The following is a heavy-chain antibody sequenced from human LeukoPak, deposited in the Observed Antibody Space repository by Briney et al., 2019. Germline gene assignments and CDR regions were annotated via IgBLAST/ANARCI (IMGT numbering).Heavy chain of an antibody. CDR3: ARDRSNWNDYYYYYGMDV. V-gene: IGHV3-7*01. CDR2: IKQDGSEK. CDR1: GFTFSSYW. D-gene: IGHD1-20*01. J-gene: IGHJ6*02. Sequence: GGSLRLSCAASGFTFSSYWMSWVRQAPGKGLEWVANIKQDGSEKYYVDSVKGRFTISRDNAKNSLYLQMNSLRAEDTAVYYCARDRSNWNDYYYYYGMDVWGQGTTVTVSS.